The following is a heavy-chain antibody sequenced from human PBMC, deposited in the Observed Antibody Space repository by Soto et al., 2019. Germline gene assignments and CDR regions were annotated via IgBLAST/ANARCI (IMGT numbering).Heavy chain of an antibody. J-gene: IGHJ4*02. CDR3: ARREERVAMPSAY. CDR2: IYYSGST. V-gene: IGHV4-59*01. Sequence: QVQLQESGPGLVKPSETLSLTCTVSGGSISSYYWSWIRQPPGKGLEWIGYIYYSGSTNYNPSLKSRVTISVNTSKNHFSLKLSSVTAADTAVYDCARREERVAMPSAYWGQGTLVTASS. D-gene: IGHD2-2*01. CDR1: GGSISSYY.